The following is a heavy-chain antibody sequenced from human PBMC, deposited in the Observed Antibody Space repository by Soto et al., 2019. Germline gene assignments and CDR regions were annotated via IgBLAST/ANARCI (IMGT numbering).Heavy chain of an antibody. CDR2: ISGSGGST. CDR1: GFTFSSYA. V-gene: IGHV3-23*01. CDR3: AKDHLIQQNFDY. D-gene: IGHD5-18*01. Sequence: EVQLLESGGGLVQPGGSLRLSCAASGFTFSSYAMSWVRQAPGKGLEWVSAISGSGGSTYYADSVKGRFTISRDNSKNTLYLQMNSLRAKDTAVYYCAKDHLIQQNFDYWGQGTLVTVSS. J-gene: IGHJ4*02.